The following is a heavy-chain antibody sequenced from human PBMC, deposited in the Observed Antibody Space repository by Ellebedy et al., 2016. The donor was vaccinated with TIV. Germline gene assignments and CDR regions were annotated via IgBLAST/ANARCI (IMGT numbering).Heavy chain of an antibody. CDR2: IYNSGST. J-gene: IGHJ4*02. CDR3: ARSQGYKFDH. Sequence: MPSETLSLTCTASGGSISHYYWSWIRQPPGKGLEWIGYIYNSGSTNYNPSLKSRVTISVDTPKNQFSLKLSSVTAADTAVYYCARSQGYKFDHWGQGTLVTVSS. CDR1: GGSISHYY. D-gene: IGHD5-24*01. V-gene: IGHV4-59*08.